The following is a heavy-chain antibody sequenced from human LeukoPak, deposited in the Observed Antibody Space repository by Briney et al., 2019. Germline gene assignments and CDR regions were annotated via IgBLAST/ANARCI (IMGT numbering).Heavy chain of an antibody. V-gene: IGHV4-39*07. CDR1: GGSISSSNSY. Sequence: SETLSLTCTVSGGSISSSNSYWGWIRQPPGKGLEWIGSIYYSGNTYYNASLKSRVTISVDTSKNQFSLKLSSVTAADTAVYYCARASHWNQLHYFDYWGQGTLVTVSS. CDR3: ARASHWNQLHYFDY. CDR2: IYYSGNT. J-gene: IGHJ4*02. D-gene: IGHD1-1*01.